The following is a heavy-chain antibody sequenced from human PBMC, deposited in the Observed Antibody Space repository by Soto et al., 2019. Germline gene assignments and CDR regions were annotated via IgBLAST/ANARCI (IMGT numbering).Heavy chain of an antibody. J-gene: IGHJ4*02. Sequence: ASVKVSCKASGYSFTDYHIHWVRQAPGQGLEWMGWINPNTGDSNYAQKFQAWVSMTRDTSISTAFMELSRLRSDDTAVYYCARVTEYSSSSLYYFDSWGQGTLVTSPQ. D-gene: IGHD6-6*01. CDR2: INPNTGDS. CDR1: GYSFTDYH. V-gene: IGHV1-2*04. CDR3: ARVTEYSSSSLYYFDS.